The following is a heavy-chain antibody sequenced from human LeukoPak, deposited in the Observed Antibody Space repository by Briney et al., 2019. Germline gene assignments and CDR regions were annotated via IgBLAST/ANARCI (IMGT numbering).Heavy chain of an antibody. J-gene: IGHJ4*02. Sequence: PGGSLRLSCAASGFTFSSYGMHWVRQAPGKGLEWVAFIRYDGSNEYYADSVKGRFTISRDNSKNTLYLQMNSLRAEDTAVYYCATQATRIVAVPAAIDYWGQGTLVTVSS. CDR3: ATQATRIVAVPAAIDY. CDR2: IRYDGSNE. V-gene: IGHV3-30*02. D-gene: IGHD2-2*01. CDR1: GFTFSSYG.